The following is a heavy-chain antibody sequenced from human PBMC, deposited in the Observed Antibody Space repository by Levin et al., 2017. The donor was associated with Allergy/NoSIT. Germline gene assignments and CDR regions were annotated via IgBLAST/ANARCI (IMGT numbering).Heavy chain of an antibody. D-gene: IGHD5-12*01. CDR2: IIPIFGTP. Sequence: ASVKVSCKTSGGTVSTYSFNWVRQAPGQGLEWMGGIIPIFGTPKYAQKFQGRVTITADESTSTVYMELSSLRSEDTAMYYCARDGGYSGYNGGNYFDYWGQGTLVTVSS. CDR3: ARDGGYSGYNGGNYFDY. V-gene: IGHV1-69*13. J-gene: IGHJ4*02. CDR1: GGTVSTYS.